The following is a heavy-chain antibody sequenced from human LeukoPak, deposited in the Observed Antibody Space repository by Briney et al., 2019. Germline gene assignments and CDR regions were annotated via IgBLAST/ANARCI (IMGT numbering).Heavy chain of an antibody. CDR2: IIPIFGTA. V-gene: IGHV1-69*05. J-gene: IGHJ4*02. CDR1: GGTFGSHT. D-gene: IGHD2-2*01. CDR3: AIGTRYYFDY. Sequence: SVKVSCKASGGTFGSHTFNWVRQAPGQGLEWMGGIIPIFGTANYAQKFQGRVTITTDESTSTAYMELSSLRSEDTAVYYCAIGTRYYFDYWGQGTLVTVSS.